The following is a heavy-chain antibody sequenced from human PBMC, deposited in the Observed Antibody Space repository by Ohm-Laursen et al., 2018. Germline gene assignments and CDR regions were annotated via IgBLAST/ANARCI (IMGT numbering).Heavy chain of an antibody. Sequence: TLSLTCSVSSGSISSYYWTWIRQPPGQGLEWIGYSHYSGSTDYNPSLKSRVTISVDTSKNQFSLKLSSVTAADTALYYCARGLWWFDPWGQGTLVTVSS. CDR1: SGSISSYY. CDR3: ARGLWWFDP. CDR2: SHYSGST. V-gene: IGHV4-59*08. J-gene: IGHJ5*02.